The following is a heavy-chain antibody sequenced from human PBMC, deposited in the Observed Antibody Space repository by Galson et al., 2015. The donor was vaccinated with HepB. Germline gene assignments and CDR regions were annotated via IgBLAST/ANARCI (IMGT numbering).Heavy chain of an antibody. CDR2: ISAYNGNT. CDR1: GYTFTSYG. CDR3: ARGPRGYCSGGSCYADYYYYGMDV. V-gene: IGHV1-18*04. D-gene: IGHD2-15*01. J-gene: IGHJ6*02. Sequence: SVKVSCKASGYTFTSYGISWVRQAPGQGLEWMGWISAYNGNTNYAQKFQGRVTMTRNTSISTAYMELSSLRSEDTAVYYCARGPRGYCSGGSCYADYYYYGMDVWGQGTTVTVSS.